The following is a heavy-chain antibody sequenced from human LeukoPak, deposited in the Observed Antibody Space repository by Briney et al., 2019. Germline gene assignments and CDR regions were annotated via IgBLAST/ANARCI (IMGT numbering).Heavy chain of an antibody. Sequence: GASVKVSCKASEYTFTRHTIHWVRQAPGQRLEWMGWINAGNGDTKYSQNFQGTVSITRDTSASTAYMELSSLRSEDTAVYYCARGSTDVDYWGQGTLLTVSS. CDR3: ARGSTDVDY. CDR2: INAGNGDT. CDR1: EYTFTRHT. V-gene: IGHV1-3*01. J-gene: IGHJ4*02.